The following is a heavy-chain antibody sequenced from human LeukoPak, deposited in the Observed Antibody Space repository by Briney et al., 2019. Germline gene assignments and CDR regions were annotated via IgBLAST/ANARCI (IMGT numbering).Heavy chain of an antibody. V-gene: IGHV1-8*01. CDR3: ARGIDTAMVTWEKDYYDSSGYHYFDY. D-gene: IGHD3-22*01. Sequence: ASVKVSCKASGYTFTSYDINWVRQATGQGLEWMGWMNPNSGNTGYAQKFQGRVTMTGNTSISTAYMELSSLRSEDTAVYYCARGIDTAMVTWEKDYYDSSGYHYFDYWGQGTLVTVSS. J-gene: IGHJ4*02. CDR1: GYTFTSYD. CDR2: MNPNSGNT.